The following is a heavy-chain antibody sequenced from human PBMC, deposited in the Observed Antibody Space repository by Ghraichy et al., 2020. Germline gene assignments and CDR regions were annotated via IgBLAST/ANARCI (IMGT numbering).Heavy chain of an antibody. D-gene: IGHD3-10*01. CDR1: GIAFNNAW. Sequence: GESLNISCVASGIAFNNAWMSWVRQAPGKGLDWIGRIKNKIDGGTTDYPAPVKGRFTISRDDSKNTLYLEMNSLKAEDTAMYYCTTWGYYALGGLEYWGQGALVTVSS. V-gene: IGHV3-15*01. CDR2: IKNKIDGGTT. CDR3: TTWGYYALGGLEY. J-gene: IGHJ4*02.